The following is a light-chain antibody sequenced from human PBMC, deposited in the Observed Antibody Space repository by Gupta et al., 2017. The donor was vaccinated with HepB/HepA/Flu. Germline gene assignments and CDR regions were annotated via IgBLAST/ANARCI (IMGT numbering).Light chain of an antibody. CDR3: QQSYKMPT. CDR1: QTVSKY. J-gene: IGKJ4*01. V-gene: IGKV1-39*01. CDR2: ATS. Sequence: DIQLTQSPSSLSASVGDRVTITCRASQTVSKYLNWYQQKPGGVTKFLIYATSNLESGVPSRFSGSGYGTEFALTITSLQPEDFATYYCQQSYKMPTFGGGTKVEMK.